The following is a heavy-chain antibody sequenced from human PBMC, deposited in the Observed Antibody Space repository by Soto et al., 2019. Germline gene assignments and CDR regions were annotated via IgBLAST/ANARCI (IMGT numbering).Heavy chain of an antibody. D-gene: IGHD3-3*01. Sequence: SVKVSCKASGGTFSSYAISWVRQAPGQGLEWMGGIIPIFGTANYAQKFQGRVTITADESTSTAYMELSSLRSEDTAVYYCARADTITIFGVVCYYYGMDVWGQGTTVTVS. CDR1: GGTFSSYA. CDR3: ARADTITIFGVVCYYYGMDV. V-gene: IGHV1-69*13. CDR2: IIPIFGTA. J-gene: IGHJ6*02.